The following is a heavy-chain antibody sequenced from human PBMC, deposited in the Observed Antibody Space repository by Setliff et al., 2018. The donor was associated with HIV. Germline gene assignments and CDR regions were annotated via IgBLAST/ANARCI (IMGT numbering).Heavy chain of an antibody. J-gene: IGHJ4*02. V-gene: IGHV3-21*01. CDR2: ISSTGTYI. Sequence: PGGSLRLSCAASGFNFSTHTMNWIRQAPGKGLEWVASISSTGTYIYYADSMKGRFTISRDNAKNTHYLQMTSLRPEDTAVYYCGVSGGSSPGYWGQGTLVTVSS. CDR3: GVSGGSSPGY. D-gene: IGHD2-15*01. CDR1: GFNFSTHT.